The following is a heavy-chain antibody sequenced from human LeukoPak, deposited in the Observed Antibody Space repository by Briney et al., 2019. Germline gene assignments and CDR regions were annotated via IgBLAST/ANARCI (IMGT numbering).Heavy chain of an antibody. CDR3: ARTETYSSGWYDPFFDY. CDR2: IYHSGST. V-gene: IGHV4-38-2*02. J-gene: IGHJ4*02. CDR1: GYSINSGYY. D-gene: IGHD6-19*01. Sequence: PSETLSLTCTVSGYSINSGYYWGWIRQPPGKGLEWIGSIYHSGSTYYNPSLKSRVTISVATSKNQFSLKLNSVTAADTAVYYCARTETYSSGWYDPFFDYWGQGILVTVSS.